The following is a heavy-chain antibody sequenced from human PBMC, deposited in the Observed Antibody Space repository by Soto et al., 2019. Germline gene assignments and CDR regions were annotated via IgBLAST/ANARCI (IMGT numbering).Heavy chain of an antibody. V-gene: IGHV2-5*02. CDR2: IYWDDDK. CDR1: GFSLSTSGVG. Sequence: QITLKESDPTLLKPTQTLTLTCTFSGFSLSTSGVGVVWIRQPPRKALEWLALIYWDDDKRYSPSLKSRLTITKDTSKNQVVLTVSNMDPVDTATYYCAHSSSRWPLGYWGQGTVVTV. D-gene: IGHD4-17*01. CDR3: AHSSSRWPLGY. J-gene: IGHJ4*02.